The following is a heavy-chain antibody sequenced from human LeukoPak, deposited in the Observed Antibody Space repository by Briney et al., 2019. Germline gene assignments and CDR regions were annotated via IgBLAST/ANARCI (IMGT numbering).Heavy chain of an antibody. V-gene: IGHV3-74*01. CDR2: INGDGKIT. D-gene: IGHD1-26*01. J-gene: IGHJ4*02. CDR3: ATVVNGRYGKFDF. Sequence: GGSLRLSCAASAFTLSDFWMHWVRQAPGSGLVWVSRINGDGKITNYADSVKGRFTITRDNAKNTLYLQMNSLRAEDTATYFCATVVNGRYGKFDFWGQGALVTVSS. CDR1: AFTLSDFW.